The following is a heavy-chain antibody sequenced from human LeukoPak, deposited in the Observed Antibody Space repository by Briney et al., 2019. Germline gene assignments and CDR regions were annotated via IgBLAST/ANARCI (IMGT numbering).Heavy chain of an antibody. CDR3: ARTRDSSGWYGGGVFDY. D-gene: IGHD6-19*01. CDR1: GDSVSSNSAA. CDR2: AYYRSKWYN. V-gene: IGHV6-1*01. Sequence: SQTLSLTCAISGDSVSSNSAAWNWIRQSPSRGLEWLGRAYYRSKWYNDYAVSVKSRITINPDTSKNQFSLQLNSVTPEDTAVYYCARTRDSSGWYGGGVFDYWGQGTLVTVSS. J-gene: IGHJ4*02.